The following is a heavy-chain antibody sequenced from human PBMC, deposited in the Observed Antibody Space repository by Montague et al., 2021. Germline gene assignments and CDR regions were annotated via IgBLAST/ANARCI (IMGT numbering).Heavy chain of an antibody. Sequence: SLRLSCAASGFTFSSYWMHWVRQAPGKGLVWVSRISTDESSTTYADSVKGRFTASRDNAKNMLYLQMNSLRAEDTAVYYCTFYKFRETPRGFDYWGQGTLVTVSA. CDR3: TFYKFRETPRGFDY. V-gene: IGHV3-74*01. CDR1: GFTFSSYW. J-gene: IGHJ4*02. D-gene: IGHD3-10*01. CDR2: ISTDESST.